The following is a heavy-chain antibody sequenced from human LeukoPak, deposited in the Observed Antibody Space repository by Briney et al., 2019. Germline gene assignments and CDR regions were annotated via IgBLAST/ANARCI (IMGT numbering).Heavy chain of an antibody. V-gene: IGHV3-23*01. CDR1: GFTFSSYG. Sequence: GRSLRLSCAASGFTFSSYGMHWVRQAPGKGLEWVSAISGSGGSTYYADSVKGRFTISRDNSKNTLYLQMNSLRAEDTAVYYCATPMTYFDYWGQGTLVTVSS. CDR3: ATPMTYFDY. J-gene: IGHJ4*02. CDR2: ISGSGGST.